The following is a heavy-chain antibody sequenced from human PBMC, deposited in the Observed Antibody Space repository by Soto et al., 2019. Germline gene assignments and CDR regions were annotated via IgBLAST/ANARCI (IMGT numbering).Heavy chain of an antibody. V-gene: IGHV3-48*02. Sequence: GGSLRLSCLASGFSLSNSGMFWVRQAPGKGLEWISYISRSHSAIYYADSVKGRFTMSRDNAKNSIFLQMNSLTDEDRAVYYCATEGPNGYIPHYIETWGQGVPVTVSS. CDR2: ISRSHSAI. CDR3: ATEGPNGYIPHYIET. J-gene: IGHJ4*02. CDR1: GFSLSNSG. D-gene: IGHD5-12*01.